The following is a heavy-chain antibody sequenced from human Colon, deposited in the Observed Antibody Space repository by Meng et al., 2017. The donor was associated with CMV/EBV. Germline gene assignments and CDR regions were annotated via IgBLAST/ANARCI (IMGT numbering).Heavy chain of an antibody. CDR2: IYDTGSS. J-gene: IGHJ4*02. V-gene: IGHV4-39*07. Sequence: ESLKISCSVSGGSIRSSSYYWAWSRQPPGKGLERIGNIYDTGSSYYNPSLESRATISLDTPKNQVSLKLSSVTAADTAVYYCARVGYGYLFWGQGALVTVSS. D-gene: IGHD5-18*01. CDR1: GGSIRSSSYY. CDR3: ARVGYGYLF.